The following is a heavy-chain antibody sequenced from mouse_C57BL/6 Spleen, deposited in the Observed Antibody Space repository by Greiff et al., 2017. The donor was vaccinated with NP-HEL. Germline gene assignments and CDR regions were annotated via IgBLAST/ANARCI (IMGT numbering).Heavy chain of an antibody. Sequence: EVKLVESGGGLVKPGGSLKLSCAASGFTFSDYGMHWVRQAPEKGLEWVAYISSGSSTIYYADTVKGRFTISRDNAKNTLFLQMTSLRSEDTAMYYCARSILLRLDYWGQGTTLTVSS. CDR1: GFTFSDYG. J-gene: IGHJ2*01. CDR3: ARSILLRLDY. CDR2: ISSGSSTI. V-gene: IGHV5-17*01. D-gene: IGHD1-1*01.